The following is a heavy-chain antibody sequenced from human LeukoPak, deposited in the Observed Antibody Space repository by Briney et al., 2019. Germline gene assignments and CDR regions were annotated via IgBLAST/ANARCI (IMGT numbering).Heavy chain of an antibody. CDR2: IVVGSGNT. Sequence: GASVKVSCKASGFTFTSSAMQWVRQARGQRPEWIGWIVVGSGNTNYAQKFQGRVTMTRDTSISTAYMELSRLRSDDTAVYYCASIVAAGTPLFDYWGQGTLVTVSS. CDR1: GFTFTSSA. CDR3: ASIVAAGTPLFDY. D-gene: IGHD6-13*01. V-gene: IGHV1-58*02. J-gene: IGHJ4*02.